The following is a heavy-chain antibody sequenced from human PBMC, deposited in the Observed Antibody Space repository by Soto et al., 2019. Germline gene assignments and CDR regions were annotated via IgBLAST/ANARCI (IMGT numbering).Heavy chain of an antibody. V-gene: IGHV1-69*02. D-gene: IGHD3-10*01. CDR1: GDTFSFYT. CDR3: ATSYGSGYRAFDS. Sequence: QVQLVQSGAEVKKPGSSVKVSCKASGDTFSFYTINWVRQAPGLGLEWVGRINPILSMSNYAQKFQGRVTMTADKSTNTAYMELRSLRSEDTAMYFCATSYGSGYRAFDSWGQGALVTVSS. J-gene: IGHJ4*02. CDR2: INPILSMS.